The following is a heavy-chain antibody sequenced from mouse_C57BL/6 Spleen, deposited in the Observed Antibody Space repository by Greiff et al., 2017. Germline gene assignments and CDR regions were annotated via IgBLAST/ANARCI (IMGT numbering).Heavy chain of an antibody. CDR1: GYTFTTYP. Sequence: VKLMESGAELVKPGASVKMSCKASGYTFTTYPIEWMKQNHGKSLEWIGNFHPYNDDTKYNEKFKGKATLTVEKSSSTVYLELSRLTSDDSAVYYCARGDDYGLSFPYWGQGTLVTVSS. V-gene: IGHV1-47*01. CDR2: FHPYNDDT. D-gene: IGHD2-4*01. J-gene: IGHJ3*01. CDR3: ARGDDYGLSFPY.